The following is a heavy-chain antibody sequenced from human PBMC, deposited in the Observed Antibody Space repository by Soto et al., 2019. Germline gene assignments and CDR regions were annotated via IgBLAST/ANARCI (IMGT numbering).Heavy chain of an antibody. Sequence: GASVKVSCKASGYTFTNFGISWVRQAPGQGLEWMGWSNPYNGNTNYAQKLQGRVTMTTDTSTSTAYMELRSLRSDDTAVYYCARDPPPTAYWGQGTLVTVSS. D-gene: IGHD5-18*01. CDR2: SNPYNGNT. CDR3: ARDPPPTAY. V-gene: IGHV1-18*01. CDR1: GYTFTNFG. J-gene: IGHJ4*02.